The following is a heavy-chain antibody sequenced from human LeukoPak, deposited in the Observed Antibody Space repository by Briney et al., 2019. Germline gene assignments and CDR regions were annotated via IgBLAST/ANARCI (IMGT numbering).Heavy chain of an antibody. CDR2: INPNSGGT. CDR1: GYTFTGYY. V-gene: IGHV1-2*02. J-gene: IGHJ4*02. Sequence: PLASVKVSCKASGYTFTGYYMHWVRQAPGQGLEWMGWINPNSGGTNYAQKFQGRVTMTRDTSTSTVYMELSSLRSEDTAVYYCARGSDYGDYGDYWGQGTLVTVSS. D-gene: IGHD4-17*01. CDR3: ARGSDYGDYGDY.